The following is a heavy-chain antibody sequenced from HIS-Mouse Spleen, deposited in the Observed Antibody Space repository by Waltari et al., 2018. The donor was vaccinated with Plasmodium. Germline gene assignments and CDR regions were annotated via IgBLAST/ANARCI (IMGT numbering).Heavy chain of an antibody. CDR1: GGSFSGYY. Sequence: QVQLQQWGAGLLKPSETLSLTCAVYGGSFSGYYWSWIRQPPGKGLEWIGEINQSGSTNYNPSLKSRGTISVDTSKNQCSLKLSSVTAADTAVYYCARVTSSGVYWYFDLWGRGTLVTVSS. J-gene: IGHJ2*01. D-gene: IGHD3-3*01. V-gene: IGHV4-34*01. CDR2: INQSGST. CDR3: ARVTSSGVYWYFDL.